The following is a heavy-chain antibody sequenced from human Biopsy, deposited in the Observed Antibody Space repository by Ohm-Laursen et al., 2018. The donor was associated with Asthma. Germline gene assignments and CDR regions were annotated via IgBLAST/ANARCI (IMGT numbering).Heavy chain of an antibody. D-gene: IGHD5-24*01. V-gene: IGHV4-30-2*01. CDR1: GGSIRSGGYS. J-gene: IGHJ4*02. Sequence: TLSLPCAVSGGSIRSGGYSWSWIRQPPGKGLEWIGYIYHSGSTYYNPALKSRVTMSVDRSKNRFSRKLTSVTAADTAVYYCARVKDGYNFDYWGQGTLVTVSS. CDR2: IYHSGST. CDR3: ARVKDGYNFDY.